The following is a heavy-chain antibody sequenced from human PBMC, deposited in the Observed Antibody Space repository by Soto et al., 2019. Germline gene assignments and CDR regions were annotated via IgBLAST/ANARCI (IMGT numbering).Heavy chain of an antibody. CDR1: GFTFSDYY. CDR2: ISDGSTDT. J-gene: IGHJ4*02. V-gene: IGHV3-11*05. Sequence: VQLVESGGGLVKPGGSLRLSCAASGFTFSDYYMSWIRQAPGKGLEWLSYISDGSTDTDYADSVKGRFTISRDNAENSLYLQMDSLRAEDTAVYYCAREGGLVGYTSSFDYWGRGTLVTVSS. CDR3: AREGGLVGYTSSFDY. D-gene: IGHD1-26*01.